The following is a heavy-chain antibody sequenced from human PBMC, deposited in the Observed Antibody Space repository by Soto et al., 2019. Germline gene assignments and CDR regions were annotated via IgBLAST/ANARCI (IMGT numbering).Heavy chain of an antibody. CDR3: AKEMYPRTVLDSSSPWGDY. CDR2: MSYAGTYK. D-gene: IGHD6-6*01. Sequence: QVQLVESGGGVVQPGRSLRLSCAGSGFTFSDYGMHWVRQAPGKGLEWVAVMSYAGTYKYYADSVKGRFTISRDLSGNTLFLQMNSLTLEDTAVYFCAKEMYPRTVLDSSSPWGDYWGQGTLVTVSS. J-gene: IGHJ4*02. V-gene: IGHV3-30*18. CDR1: GFTFSDYG.